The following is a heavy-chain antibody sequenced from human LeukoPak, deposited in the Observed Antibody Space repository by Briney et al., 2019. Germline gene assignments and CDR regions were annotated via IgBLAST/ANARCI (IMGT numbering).Heavy chain of an antibody. Sequence: PSETLSLTCTVSGGSISSGGYYWSWIRQHPGKGLEWIGYIYYSGSTYYNPSLKSRVTISVDTSKNQFSLKLSSVTAADTAVYYCARVYGSGSYLPIYFDYWGQGTLVTVSS. D-gene: IGHD3-10*01. J-gene: IGHJ4*02. CDR3: ARVYGSGSYLPIYFDY. V-gene: IGHV4-31*03. CDR2: IYYSGST. CDR1: GGSISSGGYY.